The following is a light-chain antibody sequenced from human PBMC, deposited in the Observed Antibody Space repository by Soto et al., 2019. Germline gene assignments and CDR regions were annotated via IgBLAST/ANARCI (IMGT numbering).Light chain of an antibody. Sequence: VVMTQTPATLSLSLGERAPLSXRASLSGNTNLPWYPQKTGQXTRLLXXYAXTRATGILARFSGSGSGKEFTLTISSLQSEEFSVYYCQQYNKWPPLTVGQGTKVDIK. CDR1: LSGNTN. V-gene: IGKV3-15*01. CDR2: YAX. CDR3: QQYNKWPPLT. J-gene: IGKJ1*01.